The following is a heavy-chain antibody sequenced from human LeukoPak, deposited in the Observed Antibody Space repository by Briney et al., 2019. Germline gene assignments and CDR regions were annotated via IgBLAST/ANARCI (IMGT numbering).Heavy chain of an antibody. V-gene: IGHV1-2*02. Sequence: ASVKVSCKASGYTFTDYYLHWVRQAPGQGLEWMGWINPNSGGTNYAQKFQGRVTMTRDTPIGTAYMELSRLRSDDTALYYCARGTTLTTLPYYYYYMDVWGEGTTVTVSS. J-gene: IGHJ6*03. CDR3: ARGTTLTTLPYYYYYMDV. CDR1: GYTFTDYY. D-gene: IGHD4-17*01. CDR2: INPNSGGT.